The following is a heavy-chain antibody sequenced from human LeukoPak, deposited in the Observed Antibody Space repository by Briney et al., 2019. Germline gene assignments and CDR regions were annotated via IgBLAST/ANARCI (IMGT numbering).Heavy chain of an antibody. CDR1: GYTFAGYY. Sequence: RASVKVSCKASGYTFAGYYMHWVRQAPGQGLEWMGWINPNSGGTNYAQKFQGRVTMTRDTSISTAYMELSRLRSDDTAVYYCARETTVTHDIGYWGQGTLVTVSS. CDR2: INPNSGGT. V-gene: IGHV1-2*02. D-gene: IGHD4-17*01. J-gene: IGHJ4*02. CDR3: ARETTVTHDIGY.